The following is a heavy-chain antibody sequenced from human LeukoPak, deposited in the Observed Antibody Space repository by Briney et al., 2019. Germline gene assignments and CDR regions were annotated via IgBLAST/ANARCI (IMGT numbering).Heavy chain of an antibody. CDR2: IWYDGSNK. CDR1: GFTFSSYG. CDR3: AGDYGEYYYGMDV. V-gene: IGHV3-33*03. Sequence: GGSLRLSCAASGFTFSSYGMHWVRQAPGKGLERVAVIWYDGSNKCYADSVKGRFTISRDNSKNTLYLQMNSLRAEDTAVHYCAGDYGEYYYGMDVWGQGTTVTVSS. D-gene: IGHD4-17*01. J-gene: IGHJ6*02.